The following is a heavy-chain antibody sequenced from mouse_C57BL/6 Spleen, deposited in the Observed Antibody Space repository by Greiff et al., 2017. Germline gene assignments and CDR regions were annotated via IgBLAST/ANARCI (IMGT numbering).Heavy chain of an antibody. D-gene: IGHD1-1*01. CDR1: GYTFTSYW. CDR2: ISPSNGGT. Sequence: QVQLQQPGTELVQPGASVTLSCKASGYTFTSYWMHWVKQRPGQGLEWIGNISPSNGGTNYNEKFKSKATLTVDKSSSTSYMQLSSLTSEDSAVYYFARLGTTVGGDFDVWGTGPTVTVSS. J-gene: IGHJ1*03. CDR3: ARLGTTVGGDFDV. V-gene: IGHV1-53*01.